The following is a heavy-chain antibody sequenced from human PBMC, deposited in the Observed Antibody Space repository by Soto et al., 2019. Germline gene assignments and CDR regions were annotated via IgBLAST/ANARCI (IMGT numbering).Heavy chain of an antibody. CDR2: IIPIFGTA. CDR1: GGTFSTYS. Sequence: SVKVSCKASGGTFSTYSINWVRQAPGQGLEWMGGIIPIFGTANYAQKFQGRVTITSDESTSTAYMEMNSLRPEDTAVYFCAKDFRDSSGYYYYGRNYYYAMDVWGQGTTVTVSS. V-gene: IGHV1-69*13. CDR3: AKDFRDSSGYYYYGRNYYYAMDV. D-gene: IGHD3-22*01. J-gene: IGHJ6*02.